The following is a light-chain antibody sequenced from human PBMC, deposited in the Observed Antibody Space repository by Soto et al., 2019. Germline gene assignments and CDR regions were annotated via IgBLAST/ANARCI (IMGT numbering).Light chain of an antibody. CDR1: QAISFY. Sequence: IQLTQSPSSLSASVGDRVTITCRASQAISFYVDWYQQRPGRAPQLLIYAASALQTGVPSRFSGSGSGTDFTLTITSLQPEDSGTYYCQHPKWAFGQGTTVEI. J-gene: IGKJ1*01. CDR3: QHPKWA. CDR2: AAS. V-gene: IGKV1-9*01.